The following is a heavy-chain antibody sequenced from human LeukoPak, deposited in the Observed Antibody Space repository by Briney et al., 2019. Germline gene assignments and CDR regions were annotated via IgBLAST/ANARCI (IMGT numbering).Heavy chain of an antibody. CDR3: AREKRFLEWLLELDYYYYGMDV. V-gene: IGHV4-61*02. J-gene: IGHJ6*02. CDR2: IYTSGST. D-gene: IGHD3-3*01. Sequence: SQTLSLTCTVSGGSISSGGYYWSWIRQPAGKGLEWIGRIYTSGSTNYNPSLKSRVTMSVDTSKNQFSLKLSSVTAADTAVYYCAREKRFLEWLLELDYYYYGMDVWGQGTTVTVSS. CDR1: GGSISSGGYY.